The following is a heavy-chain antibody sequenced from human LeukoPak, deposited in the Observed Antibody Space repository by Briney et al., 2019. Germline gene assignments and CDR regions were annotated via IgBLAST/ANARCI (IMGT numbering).Heavy chain of an antibody. CDR2: ISSSSSTI. CDR1: GFTFSSYG. V-gene: IGHV3-48*04. Sequence: GGSLRLSCAASGFTFSSYGMHWVRQAPGKGLEWVSYISSSSSTINYADSVKGRFTTSRDNAKISLFLQMNSLRAEDTAVYYCARIIVVVPAANDAFDIWGQGTMVTVSS. J-gene: IGHJ3*02. CDR3: ARIIVVVPAANDAFDI. D-gene: IGHD2-2*01.